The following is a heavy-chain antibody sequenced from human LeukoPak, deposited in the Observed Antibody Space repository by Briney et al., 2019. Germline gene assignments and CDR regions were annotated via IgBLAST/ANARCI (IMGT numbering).Heavy chain of an antibody. J-gene: IGHJ6*02. CDR3: ARDPLSGKYYYYGMDV. D-gene: IGHD1-14*01. V-gene: IGHV3-74*01. Sequence: TGGSLRLSCAASGFTFSSYWMHWVRQAPGEGLVWVSRINSDGSSTSYADSVKGRFTISRDNAKNTLYLQMNSLRAEDTAVYYCARDPLSGKYYYYGMDVWGQGTTVTVSS. CDR1: GFTFSSYW. CDR2: INSDGSST.